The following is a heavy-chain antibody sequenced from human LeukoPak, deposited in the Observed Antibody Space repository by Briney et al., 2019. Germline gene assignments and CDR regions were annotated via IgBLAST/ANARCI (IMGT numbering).Heavy chain of an antibody. Sequence: ASVKVSCKASGYTFTGYYMHWVRQAPGQGLEWMGWINPNSGGTNYAQKFQGRVTMTRDTSISTAYMELSRLRSDDTAVYYCARSQSGGGNYDLDYWGQGTLVTVSS. CDR1: GYTFTGYY. CDR2: INPNSGGT. J-gene: IGHJ4*02. CDR3: ARSQSGGGNYDLDY. V-gene: IGHV1-2*02. D-gene: IGHD1-26*01.